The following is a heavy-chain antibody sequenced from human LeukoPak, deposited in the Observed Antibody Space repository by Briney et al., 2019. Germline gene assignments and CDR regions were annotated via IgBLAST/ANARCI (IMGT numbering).Heavy chain of an antibody. CDR1: GLTFSDTN. D-gene: IGHD4-17*01. J-gene: IGHJ3*01. V-gene: IGHV3-11*01. CDR2: IRRVPTDL. Sequence: PGGSLRLSCVASGLTFSDTNLAWIRQAPGKGLEWISYIRRVPTDLYYGDSVKGRFTMTRDNAKNSLYLQMNSLRAEDTANYYCARRARDFGDSHAFDVWGQGTMVTVSS. CDR3: ARRARDFGDSHAFDV.